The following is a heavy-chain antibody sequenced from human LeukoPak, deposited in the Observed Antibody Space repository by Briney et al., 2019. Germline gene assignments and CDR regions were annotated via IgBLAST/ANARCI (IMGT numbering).Heavy chain of an antibody. CDR3: ARGDTVVYYFDY. J-gene: IGHJ4*02. Sequence: ASVKVSCKASGYTFTNYYMHWVRQAPGQGLEWMGIINPSGGSTSYAQKFQGKFQGRVTMTRDTSTSTVYMELSSLRSEDTAVYYCARGDTVVYYFDYWGQGTLVTVSS. CDR1: GYTFTNYY. D-gene: IGHD4-23*01. CDR2: INPSGGST. V-gene: IGHV1-46*01.